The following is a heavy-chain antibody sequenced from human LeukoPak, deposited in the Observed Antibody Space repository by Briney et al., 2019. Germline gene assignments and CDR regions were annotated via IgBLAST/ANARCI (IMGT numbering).Heavy chain of an antibody. J-gene: IGHJ4*02. CDR1: GYTLTELS. CDR2: FDPEDGET. CDR3: ATPTLIYCSSTSCYPFDY. Sequence: ASVKVSCKVSGYTLTELSMHWVRQAPGKGLEWMGGFDPEDGETIYAQKFQGRVTMTEDTSTDTAYMELSSLGSEDTAVYYCATPTLIYCSSTSCYPFDYWGQGTLVTVSS. D-gene: IGHD2-2*01. V-gene: IGHV1-24*01.